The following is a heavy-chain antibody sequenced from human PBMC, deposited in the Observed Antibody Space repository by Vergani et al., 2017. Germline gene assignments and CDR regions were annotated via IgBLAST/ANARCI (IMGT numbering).Heavy chain of an antibody. V-gene: IGHV3-30*02. CDR1: GFRFSSYG. J-gene: IGHJ4*02. CDR3: VSSGGNGEDYFDY. Sequence: QVQLVESGGGVVQPGWSLRLSCAASGFRFSSYGMDWVRQAPGKGLEWVAFIRYDGSDKYYTDSVKGRFTISRDNSKNTLYLQMNSLRTEDTAVYYCVSSGGNGEDYFDYWGQGTLVAVSS. CDR2: IRYDGSDK. D-gene: IGHD2-15*01.